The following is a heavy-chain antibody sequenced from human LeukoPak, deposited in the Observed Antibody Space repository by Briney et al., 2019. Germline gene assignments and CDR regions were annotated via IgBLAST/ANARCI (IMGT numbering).Heavy chain of an antibody. CDR1: GYTFNLYG. D-gene: IGHD2-15*01. CDR3: ARVGYCSGGICPYYFDL. V-gene: IGHV1-18*01. J-gene: IGHJ4*02. Sequence: ASVKVSCKASGYTFNLYGISWVRQAPGQGLEWMGWISAYNGHTNYAQDLQDRVSLTTDTSTSTAYMEMRSLRSDDTAVYYCARVGYCSGGICPYYFDLWGQGTLVTVSS. CDR2: ISAYNGHT.